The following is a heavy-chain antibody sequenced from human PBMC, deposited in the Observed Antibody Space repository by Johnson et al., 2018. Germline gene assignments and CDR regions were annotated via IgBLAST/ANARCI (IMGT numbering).Heavy chain of an antibody. J-gene: IGHJ3*02. V-gene: IGHV3-7*01. CDR1: GFTFSSYG. CDR2: IKQDGGEK. CDR3: GRSFAGTLEI. D-gene: IGHD3-3*02. Sequence: VQLVESGGGVVQPGRSLRLSCAASGFTFSSYGMHWVRQAPGKGLEWVANIKQDGGEKYYVDSVKGRFTVSRDNAKSSLYLQMNGLIVVDMAVYYCGRSFAGTLEIWGQGTMVIVSS.